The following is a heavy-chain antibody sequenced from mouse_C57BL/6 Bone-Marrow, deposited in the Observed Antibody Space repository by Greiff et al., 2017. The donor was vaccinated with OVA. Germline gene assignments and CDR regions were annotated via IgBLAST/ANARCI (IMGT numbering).Heavy chain of an antibody. CDR2: ILPGSGST. Sequence: QVQLQQSGAELMKPGASVKLSCKATGYTFTGYWIEWVKQRPGHGLELIGEILPGSGSTTSNEKFKGKATFTADTSSNTAYMQLSSLTTEDSAIDYCARRDPDPLYCDYWGQGTTLTVSS. J-gene: IGHJ2*01. CDR1: GYTFTGYW. CDR3: ARRDPDPLYCDY. V-gene: IGHV1-9*01.